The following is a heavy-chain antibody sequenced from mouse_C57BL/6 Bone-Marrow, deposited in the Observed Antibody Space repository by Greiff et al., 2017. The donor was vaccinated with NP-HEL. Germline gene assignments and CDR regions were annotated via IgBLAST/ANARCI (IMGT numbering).Heavy chain of an antibody. J-gene: IGHJ2*01. D-gene: IGHD2-3*01. Sequence: DVQLQESGPELVKPGASVKLSCKASGYSFTGYYMHWVKQSHGNILDWIGYISPYNGVSSYNQKFKGKATLTVDKSSSTAYMELRSLTSEDAAVYYCARGGCYYPYFGDWGQGATLSVAT. CDR1: GYSFTGYY. CDR3: ARGGCYYPYFGD. CDR2: ISPYNGVS. V-gene: IGHV1-31*01.